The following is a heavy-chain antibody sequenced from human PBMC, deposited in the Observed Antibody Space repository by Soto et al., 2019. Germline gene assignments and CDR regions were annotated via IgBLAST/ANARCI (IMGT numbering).Heavy chain of an antibody. J-gene: IGHJ4*02. CDR1: GGSFSGYY. Sequence: QVQLQQWGAGLLKPSETPSLTCAVYGGSFSGYYWSWIRQPPGKGLEWIGEINHSGSTNYNPSLKSRVTISVDTSKNQFSLKLSSVTAADTAVYYCASGRDGYPLYWGQGTLVTVSS. CDR2: INHSGST. D-gene: IGHD5-12*01. V-gene: IGHV4-34*01. CDR3: ASGRDGYPLY.